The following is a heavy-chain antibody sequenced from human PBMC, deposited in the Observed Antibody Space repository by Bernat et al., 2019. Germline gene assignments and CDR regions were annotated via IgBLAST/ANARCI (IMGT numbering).Heavy chain of an antibody. Sequence: QVQLVESGGGVVQPGRSLRLSCAASGFTLSSCGMHWVRQTPGRGLEWVAFMSADGRNKYYADSVKGRFTISSDNSKNMLYLQMDSQRVDDTALYYCAKDRLGYSPFEYWGQGTLVTVST. J-gene: IGHJ4*02. D-gene: IGHD6-13*01. CDR3: AKDRLGYSPFEY. CDR2: MSADGRNK. CDR1: GFTLSSCG. V-gene: IGHV3-30*18.